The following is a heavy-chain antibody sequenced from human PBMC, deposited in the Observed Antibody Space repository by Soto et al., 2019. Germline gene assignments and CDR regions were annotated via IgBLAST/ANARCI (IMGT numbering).Heavy chain of an antibody. CDR3: ARHTPAISISDH. D-gene: IGHD2-15*01. CDR2: IYYSGST. V-gene: IGHV4-39*01. Sequence: QLQLQESGPGLVKPSETLSLTCTVSGGSISSSSYYWGWIRQPPGKGLEWLGSIYYSGSTYYNPSLKSRVTISVDTSKNQLSLKLNSVTAADTAVYYCARHTPAISISDHWGQGTLVTVSS. CDR1: GGSISSSSYY. J-gene: IGHJ4*02.